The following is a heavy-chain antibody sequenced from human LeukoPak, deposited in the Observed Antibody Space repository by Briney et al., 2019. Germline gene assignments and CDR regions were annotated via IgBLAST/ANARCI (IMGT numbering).Heavy chain of an antibody. J-gene: IGHJ5*02. CDR3: ARGVGTSWFDP. V-gene: IGHV1-2*02. CDR2: INCNSGDI. CDR1: GHTFTGIY. Sequence: GASVKVSCKASGHTFTGIYVHWVRQAPGQGRDWMGWINCNSGDIHYAQKFQGKVIMTRDTSSSTAYVDLSRLTSDDTAVYYCARGVGTSWFDPWGQGTLVTVSS. D-gene: IGHD2-8*01.